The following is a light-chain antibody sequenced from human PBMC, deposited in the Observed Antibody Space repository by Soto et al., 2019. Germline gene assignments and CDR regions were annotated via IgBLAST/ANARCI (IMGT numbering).Light chain of an antibody. V-gene: IGLV1-44*01. Sequence: QSVLTQPPSVSGTPGQRVSISCSGSRSNIGINAVDWYHQLPGTAPKVLIYANNQRPSGVPDRFSGSKSGTSASLASNGLQSDDEAHYYCAAWDDSLNGLVFGGGTKLTVL. CDR1: RSNIGINA. CDR3: AAWDDSLNGLV. CDR2: ANN. J-gene: IGLJ2*01.